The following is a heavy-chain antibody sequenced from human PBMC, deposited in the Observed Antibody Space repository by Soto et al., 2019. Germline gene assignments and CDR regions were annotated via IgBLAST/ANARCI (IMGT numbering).Heavy chain of an antibody. CDR1: GGSVNNNKYY. J-gene: IGHJ4*02. CDR3: ANIVYWGWRLAFDY. V-gene: IGHV4-61*01. D-gene: IGHD2-21*02. CDR2: MYYGGST. Sequence: PSETLSLTCSVSGGSVNNNKYYWSWIRQPPGKGLEWIGYMYYGGSTDYNPSLKNRVTISIDTSKNQFSLSLTSVTAADTAVYYCANIVYWGWRLAFDYWGQGTLVTVSS.